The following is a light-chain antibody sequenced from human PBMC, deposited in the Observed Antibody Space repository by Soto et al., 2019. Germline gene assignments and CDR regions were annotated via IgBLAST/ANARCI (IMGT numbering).Light chain of an antibody. Sequence: EIVLTQSPGTLSLSPGERATLSCRASQSVSSTYLGWYQQKPGQAPRLLISAASNRATGIPDRFSGSGSGTYFTLTISRLAPEDFAVYYCQQFGTIPFTCGPGTKVD. V-gene: IGKV3-20*01. CDR2: AAS. CDR3: QQFGTIPFT. CDR1: QSVSSTY. J-gene: IGKJ3*01.